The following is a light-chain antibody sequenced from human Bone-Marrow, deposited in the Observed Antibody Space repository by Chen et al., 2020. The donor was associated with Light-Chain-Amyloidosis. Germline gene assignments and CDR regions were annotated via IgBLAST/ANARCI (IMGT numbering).Light chain of an antibody. J-gene: IGLJ1*01. Sequence: QSALTQPASVSGSPGQSITISCTGTSSDVSGDNHVSWYQQHPDKAPKLMIYEVTNRPSWVPGRFSGSKSDNTAALTISGRQTEDEADYFCSSYTITNTLVFGSGTRVTVL. CDR2: EVT. CDR1: SSDVSGDNH. CDR3: SSYTITNTLV. V-gene: IGLV2-14*01.